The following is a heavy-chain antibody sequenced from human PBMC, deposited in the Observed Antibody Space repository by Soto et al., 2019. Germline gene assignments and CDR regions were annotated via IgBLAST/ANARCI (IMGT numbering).Heavy chain of an antibody. CDR1: GFTFNAHA. D-gene: IGHD5-12*01. CDR2: ISGDGKST. CDR3: VKEWTGNKCRCLDV. J-gene: IGHJ6*02. V-gene: IGHV3-23*01. Sequence: EVEVLESGGGLQQPGGSLRLSCVASGFTFNAHAMTWVRQGPGVGLEWASSISGDGKSTYYSDSVKGRFTVSRDNSRNTLTLQMNRLRVEDTATYVCVKEWTGNKCRCLDVWGQGTTVTVSS.